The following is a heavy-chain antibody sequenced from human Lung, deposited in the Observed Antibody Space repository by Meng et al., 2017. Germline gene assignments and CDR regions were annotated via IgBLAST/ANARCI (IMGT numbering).Heavy chain of an antibody. Sequence: QVQLQRWGAGRCMPSETLSHTCVVSGGSFSDYYWSWIRQPPGKGLEWIGEINHSGSTNYNPSLERRATISVDTSQNNLSLKLSSVTAADSAVYYCARGPTTMAHDFDYWGQGTLVTVSS. J-gene: IGHJ4*02. CDR1: GGSFSDYY. CDR2: INHSGST. CDR3: ARGPTTMAHDFDY. V-gene: IGHV4-34*01. D-gene: IGHD4-11*01.